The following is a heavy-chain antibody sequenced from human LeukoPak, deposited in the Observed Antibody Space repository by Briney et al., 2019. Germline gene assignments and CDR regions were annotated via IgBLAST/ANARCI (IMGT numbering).Heavy chain of an antibody. Sequence: GGSLRLSCSASGFTFSRYAMHWVRQAPGKGLEYVSAISSNGGSTYYADSVKGRFTISRDNSKNTLYLQMSSLRAEDTAVYYCVKDIEAVAGTWWFDPWGQGTLVTVSS. J-gene: IGHJ5*02. V-gene: IGHV3-64D*06. D-gene: IGHD6-19*01. CDR3: VKDIEAVAGTWWFDP. CDR2: ISSNGGST. CDR1: GFTFSRYA.